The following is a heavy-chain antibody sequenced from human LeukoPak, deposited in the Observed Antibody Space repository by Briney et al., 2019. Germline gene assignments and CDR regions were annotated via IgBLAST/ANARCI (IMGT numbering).Heavy chain of an antibody. D-gene: IGHD6-6*01. Sequence: TLSLTCTVSGGPISSGSYYWSWIRQPAGKGLEWIGRIYTSGSTNYNPSLKSRVTISVDTSKNQFSLKLTSVTAADTAVYYCAREGYSSSSGMGDYWGQGTLVTVSS. V-gene: IGHV4-61*02. CDR1: GGPISSGSYY. J-gene: IGHJ4*02. CDR3: AREGYSSSSGMGDY. CDR2: IYTSGST.